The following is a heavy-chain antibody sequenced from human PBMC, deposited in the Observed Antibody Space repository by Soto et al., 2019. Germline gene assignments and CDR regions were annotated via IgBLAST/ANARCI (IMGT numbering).Heavy chain of an antibody. D-gene: IGHD6-13*01. CDR1: GFTFGPFW. CDR3: AKVSSSWYAGFFDL. Sequence: GGSLRLSCAASGFTFGPFWMHWVRPAPGKGLVWLSHINSDGSTIVYADSVKGRFTISRDNAKNKLYLQMNTLRAEDTAIYYCAKVSSSWYAGFFDLWGQGTLVTVSS. V-gene: IGHV3-74*01. CDR2: INSDGSTI. J-gene: IGHJ4*02.